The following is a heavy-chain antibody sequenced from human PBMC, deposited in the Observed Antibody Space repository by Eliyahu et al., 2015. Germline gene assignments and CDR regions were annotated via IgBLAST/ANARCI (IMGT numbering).Heavy chain of an antibody. J-gene: IGHJ4*02. Sequence: QVQLVQSGAEVKKPGXSVKVSCKASGGTFSSYSNDWVRQAPGQGLEWMGGIIPIFGKANYAQKFQGRVTITADESTTTAYMELSSLRSDDTAVFYCARGPEIKSNYYYNYWGQGTLVTVSS. CDR3: ARGPEIKSNYYYNY. V-gene: IGHV1-69*01. CDR1: GGTFSSYS. D-gene: IGHD3-22*01. CDR2: IIPIFGKA.